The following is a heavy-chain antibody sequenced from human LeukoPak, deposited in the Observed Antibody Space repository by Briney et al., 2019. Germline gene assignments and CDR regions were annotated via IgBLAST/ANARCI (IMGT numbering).Heavy chain of an antibody. CDR1: GGPISSIHW. V-gene: IGHV4-4*02. CDR3: ARVPLSSGWYSSVWLDP. D-gene: IGHD6-19*01. J-gene: IGHJ5*02. CDR2: IYHSGST. Sequence: PSETLSLTCAVSGGPISSIHWLGSLRPPPGTGLEWGGEIYHSGSTNYNPSLTSRVTISVDTSKIQFSLKLSSVTAPDTAVYYCARVPLSSGWYSSVWLDPWGQGTLVTVSS.